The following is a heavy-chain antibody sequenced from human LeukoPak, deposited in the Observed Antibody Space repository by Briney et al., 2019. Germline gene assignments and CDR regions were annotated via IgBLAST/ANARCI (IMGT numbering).Heavy chain of an antibody. CDR1: GFTFTNAW. D-gene: IGHD4-17*01. Sequence: PGGSLRLSCAASGFTFTNAWMSWVRQAPGKGLEWVSAIRGSGGSTYYADSVKGRFTISRDNSKNTLYLQMNSLRAEDTAVYYCAKLLNDYGDYYFDYWGQGTLVTVSS. CDR2: IRGSGGST. V-gene: IGHV3-23*01. CDR3: AKLLNDYGDYYFDY. J-gene: IGHJ4*02.